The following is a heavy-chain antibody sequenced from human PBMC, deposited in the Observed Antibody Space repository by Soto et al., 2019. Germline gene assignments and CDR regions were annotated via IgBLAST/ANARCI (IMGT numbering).Heavy chain of an antibody. D-gene: IGHD4-17*01. V-gene: IGHV4-39*01. CDR3: ARRGGGDSLFDS. CDR1: GDSFSTSNYY. Sequence: PSETLSLTCTVSGDSFSTSNYYWGWIRQPPGKGLEWIGNIFYGGGTGVTYYNPSLKSRVIISVDTSKNQFSLKLRSITAADTAFHFCARRGGGDSLFDSWGQGKLVTVSS. J-gene: IGHJ4*02. CDR2: IFYGGGTGVT.